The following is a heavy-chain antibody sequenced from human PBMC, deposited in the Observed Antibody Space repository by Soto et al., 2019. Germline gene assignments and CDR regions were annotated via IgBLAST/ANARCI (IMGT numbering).Heavy chain of an antibody. CDR2: ISWNSNII. CDR1: GFTFDDYA. D-gene: IGHD2-15*01. Sequence: EVQLVESGGGLVQPGRSLRLSCAASGFTFDDYAMHWVRRVPGKGLEWVASISWNSNIIGYADSVKGRFTISRDNAKNSLYLQMNSLRPEDTALYYCAKGGPDCFCSGGSCYSDYWCQRALVTVAS. V-gene: IGHV3-9*01. J-gene: IGHJ4*02. CDR3: AKGGPDCFCSGGSCYSDY.